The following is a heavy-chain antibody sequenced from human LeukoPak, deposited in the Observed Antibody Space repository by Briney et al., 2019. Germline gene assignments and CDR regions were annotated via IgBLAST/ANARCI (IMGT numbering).Heavy chain of an antibody. J-gene: IGHJ6*03. Sequence: SVKVSCKASGGTFSSYAISWVRQAPGQGLEWMGGIIPIFGTANYAQKFQGRVTITTDESTSTAYMELSSLRSEDTAVYYCARDSFDWIMPRYCSSTSCYPLGYYYYYMDVWGKGTTVTVSS. CDR2: IIPIFGTA. D-gene: IGHD2-2*01. V-gene: IGHV1-69*05. CDR1: GGTFSSYA. CDR3: ARDSFDWIMPRYCSSTSCYPLGYYYYYMDV.